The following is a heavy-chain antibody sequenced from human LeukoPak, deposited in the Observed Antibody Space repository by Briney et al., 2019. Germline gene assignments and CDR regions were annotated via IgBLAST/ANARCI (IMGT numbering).Heavy chain of an antibody. Sequence: GASVKVSCKASGYTFTSYGLSWVRQAPGQGLEWMGWISAYNGNTNYAQTLQGRVTMTTDTSTSTAYMELRSLRSGDTAVYYCARERVQLERREGNWFDPWGQGTLVTVSS. D-gene: IGHD1-1*01. CDR2: ISAYNGNT. CDR1: GYTFTSYG. J-gene: IGHJ5*02. CDR3: ARERVQLERREGNWFDP. V-gene: IGHV1-18*01.